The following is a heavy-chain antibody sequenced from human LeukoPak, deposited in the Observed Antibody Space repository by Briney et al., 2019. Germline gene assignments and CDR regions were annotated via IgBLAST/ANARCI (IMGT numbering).Heavy chain of an antibody. Sequence: GRSLRLSCAASGFTFDDYAMHWVRQAPGKGLEWVSLISGDGGSTYYADSVKGRFTISRDNSKNSLYLQMNSLRTEDTALYYCAKSLESLYYDSTSDAFDIWGQGTMVTVSS. D-gene: IGHD3-22*01. CDR1: GFTFDDYA. CDR2: ISGDGGST. J-gene: IGHJ3*02. V-gene: IGHV3-43*02. CDR3: AKSLESLYYDSTSDAFDI.